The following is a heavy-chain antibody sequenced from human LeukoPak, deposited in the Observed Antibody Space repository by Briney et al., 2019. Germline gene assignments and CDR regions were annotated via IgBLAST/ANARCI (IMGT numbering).Heavy chain of an antibody. J-gene: IGHJ4*02. CDR1: GGSVSSSSYY. Sequence: SETLSLTCTVSGGSVSSSSYYRSWIRQPPGKGLEWIGCIYYSGGTNYNPSLKSRVTISVDTSKNQFSLKLSSVTAADTAVYYCARVVLGGVTTFDYWGQGTLVTVSS. D-gene: IGHD3-16*01. CDR2: IYYSGGT. CDR3: ARVVLGGVTTFDY. V-gene: IGHV4-61*01.